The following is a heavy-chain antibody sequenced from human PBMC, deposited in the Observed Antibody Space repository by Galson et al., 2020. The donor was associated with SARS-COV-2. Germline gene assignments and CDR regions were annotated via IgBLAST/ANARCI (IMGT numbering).Heavy chain of an antibody. D-gene: IGHD3-10*01. Sequence: TGGSLRLSCSASGFTFSSYAMHWVRQAPGKGLEYVSAISSNGGSTYYADSVKGRFTISRDNSKNTLYLQMSSLRAEDTAVYYCVKGVITVDLGLGDYWGQGTLVTVSS. CDR3: VKGVITVDLGLGDY. CDR2: ISSNGGST. J-gene: IGHJ4*02. V-gene: IGHV3-64D*08. CDR1: GFTFSSYA.